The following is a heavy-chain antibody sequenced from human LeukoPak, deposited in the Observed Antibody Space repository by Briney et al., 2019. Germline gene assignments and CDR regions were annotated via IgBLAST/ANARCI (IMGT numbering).Heavy chain of an antibody. CDR3: AKDRGWDGSGHDAFDI. Sequence: GGSLRLSCAASGLTFDDYAMHWVRQAPGKGLEWVSLISWDGGSTYYADSVKGRFTISRDNSKNSLYLQMNSLRAEDTALYYCAKDRGWDGSGHDAFDIWGQGTMVTVFS. J-gene: IGHJ3*02. V-gene: IGHV3-43D*04. CDR2: ISWDGGST. CDR1: GLTFDDYA. D-gene: IGHD3-10*01.